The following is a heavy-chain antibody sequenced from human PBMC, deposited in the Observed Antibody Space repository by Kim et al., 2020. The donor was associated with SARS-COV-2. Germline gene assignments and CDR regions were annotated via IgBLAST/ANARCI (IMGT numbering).Heavy chain of an antibody. CDR3: ARLGGDGYNLWYFDY. CDR2: IYYSGST. Sequence: SETLSLTCTVSGGSISSSSYYWGWIRQPPGKGLEWIGSIYYSGSTYYNPALKSRVTISVNTSKNQFSLKLSSVTAADTAVYYCARLGGDGYNLWYFDYWGQGTLGSVSS. V-gene: IGHV4-39*01. CDR1: GGSISSSSYY. D-gene: IGHD3-16*01. J-gene: IGHJ4*02.